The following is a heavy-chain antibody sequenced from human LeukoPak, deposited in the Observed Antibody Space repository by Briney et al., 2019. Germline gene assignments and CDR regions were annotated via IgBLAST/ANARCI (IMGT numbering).Heavy chain of an antibody. CDR2: IKQDESEK. CDR3: ARVGRDNKYGYFDF. V-gene: IGHV3-7*01. Sequence: GGSLRLSCAASGFTFSTYWMSWARQAPGKGLEWVANIKQDESEKYYMDSVKGRFTISRDNAKNSLSLQMSSLRADDTAVYYCARVGRDNKYGYFDFWGQGTLVTVSS. D-gene: IGHD2-21*02. CDR1: GFTFSTYW. J-gene: IGHJ4*02.